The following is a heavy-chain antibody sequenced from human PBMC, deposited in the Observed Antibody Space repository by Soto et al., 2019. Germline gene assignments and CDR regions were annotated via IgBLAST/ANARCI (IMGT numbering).Heavy chain of an antibody. D-gene: IGHD2-2*01. CDR2: IYTAGGT. CDR3: ARALPVAKGGFDP. V-gene: IGHV3-53*01. Sequence: GGSLRLSCAASGFTVSNTYMTWVRQPPGKGLECVSVIYTAGGTNYADSVKGRFIISRDNSKNTLYLQMNSLRAEDTAVYYCARALPVAKGGFDPWGQGTLVTVSS. J-gene: IGHJ5*02. CDR1: GFTVSNTY.